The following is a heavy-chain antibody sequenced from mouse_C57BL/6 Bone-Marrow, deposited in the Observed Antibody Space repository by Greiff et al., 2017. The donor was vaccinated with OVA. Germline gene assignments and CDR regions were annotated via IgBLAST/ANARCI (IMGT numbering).Heavy chain of an antibody. D-gene: IGHD2-3*01. Sequence: QVQLQQSGAELVRPGTSVKVSCKASGYAFTNYLIVWVKQRPGQGLEWIGVINPGSGGTNYNEKFKGKATLTADKSSSTAYMQLSSLTSEDSAVYFCAVYDGYYVGFAYWGQGTLVTVSA. CDR1: GYAFTNYL. J-gene: IGHJ3*01. CDR3: AVYDGYYVGFAY. CDR2: INPGSGGT. V-gene: IGHV1-54*01.